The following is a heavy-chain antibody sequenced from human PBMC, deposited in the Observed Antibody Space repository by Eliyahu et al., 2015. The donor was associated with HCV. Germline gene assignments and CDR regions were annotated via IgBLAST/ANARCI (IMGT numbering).Heavy chain of an antibody. V-gene: IGHV3-15*01. CDR1: GXTXSNAX. J-gene: IGHJ3*02. CDR2: IKSKTDGGTT. D-gene: IGHD2-8*01. Sequence: EVQLVESGGGXVKPGGSLXLSCXXXGXTXSNAXXSWVRQAPGKGLEWVGRIKSKTDGGTTDYAAPVKGRFTISRDDSKNTLYLHMSSLKTEDTALYYCTTEGALMVYAYDAFDIWGQGTMVTVSS. CDR3: TTEGALMVYAYDAFDI.